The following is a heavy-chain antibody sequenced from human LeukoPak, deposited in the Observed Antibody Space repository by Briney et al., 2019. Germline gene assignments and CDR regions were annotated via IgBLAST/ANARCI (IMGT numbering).Heavy chain of an antibody. D-gene: IGHD2/OR15-2a*01. J-gene: IGHJ4*02. CDR2: IRSDGSDT. V-gene: IGHV3-74*01. CDR3: ARDWFHAIDY. CDR1: GFTFSSYG. Sequence: PGGSLRLSCAASGFTFSSYGMSWVRQAPGKGLVWVSRIRSDGSDTRYAESVKGRFTISRDNAKNTLYLQMNSLRAEDTAVYYCARDWFHAIDYWGQGTLVTVSS.